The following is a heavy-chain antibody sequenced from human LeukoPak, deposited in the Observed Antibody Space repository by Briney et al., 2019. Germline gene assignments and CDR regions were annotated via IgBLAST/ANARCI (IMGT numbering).Heavy chain of an antibody. CDR1: GYTFSNFG. CDR2: ISTYNDKK. D-gene: IGHD1-26*01. CDR3: ARHSGSYAFDY. J-gene: IGHJ4*02. V-gene: IGHV1-18*01. Sequence: ASVKVSCKASGYTFSNFGIIWVRQAPGQGLEWMGWISTYNDKKDYAQKFQGRVIMTTDTSTTTAYMELGSLRSDDTAVYYCARHSGSYAFDYWGQGTLVTVSS.